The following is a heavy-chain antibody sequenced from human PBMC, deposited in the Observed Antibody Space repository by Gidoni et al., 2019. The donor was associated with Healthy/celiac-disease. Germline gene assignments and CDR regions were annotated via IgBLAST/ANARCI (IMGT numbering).Heavy chain of an antibody. Sequence: QVQLVESGGGVVQPGRSLRLSCAASGFTFSSYGMHWVRQAPGKGLEWVAVIWYDGSNKYYADSVKGRFTIARDNSKNTLYLQMNSLRAEDTAVYYCAREYGDYSNFDYWGQGTLVTVSS. CDR1: GFTFSSYG. CDR2: IWYDGSNK. D-gene: IGHD4-17*01. V-gene: IGHV3-33*01. CDR3: AREYGDYSNFDY. J-gene: IGHJ4*02.